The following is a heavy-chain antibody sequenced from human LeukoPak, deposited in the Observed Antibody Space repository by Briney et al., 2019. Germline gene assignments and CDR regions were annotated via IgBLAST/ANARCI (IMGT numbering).Heavy chain of an antibody. Sequence: SETLSLTCAVYGGSFSGYYWSWIRQPPGKGLEWIGEINHSGSTNYNPSLKSRVTISVDTFKNQFSLKLSSVTAADTAVYYCARGVRDSSGWYGYWGQGTLVTVSS. CDR1: GGSFSGYY. V-gene: IGHV4-34*01. CDR2: INHSGST. CDR3: ARGVRDSSGWYGY. D-gene: IGHD6-19*01. J-gene: IGHJ4*02.